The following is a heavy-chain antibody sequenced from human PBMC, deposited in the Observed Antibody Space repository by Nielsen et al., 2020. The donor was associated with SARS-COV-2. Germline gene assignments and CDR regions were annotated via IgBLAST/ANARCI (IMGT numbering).Heavy chain of an antibody. Sequence: GESLKISCAASGFIFSDYNMNWVRQAPGKGLEWVSFISSRSDYIYYADSMKGRFTISRDNAKNSLFLQMNRLRVEDTAVYYCAKSGYQLLWGYYYYGMDVWGQGTTVTVSS. J-gene: IGHJ6*02. V-gene: IGHV3-21*01. CDR1: GFIFSDYN. CDR2: ISSRSDYI. D-gene: IGHD2-2*01. CDR3: AKSGYQLLWGYYYYGMDV.